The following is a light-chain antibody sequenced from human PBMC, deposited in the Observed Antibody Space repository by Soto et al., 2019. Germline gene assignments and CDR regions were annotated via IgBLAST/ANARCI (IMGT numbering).Light chain of an antibody. CDR2: EVS. J-gene: IGLJ1*01. CDR3: SSYAASTLDV. V-gene: IGLV2-8*01. CDR1: SSDVGAYKY. Sequence: QSVLTQPPSASGCPGQSVTISCTGTSSDVGAYKYVSWYQQHPGKAPKLMIFEVSKRPSGVPDRFSGSKSGNTASLTVSGLQVDDEADYYCSSYAASTLDVFGTGTKLTVL.